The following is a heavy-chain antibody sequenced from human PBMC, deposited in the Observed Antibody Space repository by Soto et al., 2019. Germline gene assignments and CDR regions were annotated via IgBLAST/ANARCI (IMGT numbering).Heavy chain of an antibody. J-gene: IGHJ6*02. CDR1: GGTFSSYA. CDR2: IIPIFGTA. V-gene: IGHV1-69*13. CDR3: ASATGVAATSYYYGMDV. Sequence: SVKVSCKASGGTFSSYAISWVRQAPGQGLEWMGGIIPIFGTANYAQKFQGRVTITADESTSTAYMELSSLRSEDTAVYYCASATGVAATSYYYGMDVWGQGTTVTVSS. D-gene: IGHD2-15*01.